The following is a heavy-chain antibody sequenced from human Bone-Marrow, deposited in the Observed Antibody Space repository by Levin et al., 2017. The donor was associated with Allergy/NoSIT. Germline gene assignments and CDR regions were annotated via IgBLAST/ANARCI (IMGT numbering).Heavy chain of an antibody. Sequence: GGSLRLSCAASGFTFNNYWMNWVRQAPGKGLEWLANIKQDGSEAYYVDSVKGRFTISRDNAKNSLYLQMRRLRGEDTAVYYCAGGSYFDYWGQGALVTVSS. V-gene: IGHV3-7*04. CDR2: IKQDGSEA. CDR3: AGGSYFDY. CDR1: GFTFNNYW. J-gene: IGHJ4*02. D-gene: IGHD3-10*01.